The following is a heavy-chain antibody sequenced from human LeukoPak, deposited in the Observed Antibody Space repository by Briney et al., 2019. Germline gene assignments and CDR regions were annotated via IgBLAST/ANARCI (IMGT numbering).Heavy chain of an antibody. Sequence: SETLSLTCTVSGGSISSSSYYWGWIRQPPGKGLEWIGSIYYSGSTYYNPSLKSRVTISVDTSKNQFSLKLSSVTAADTAVYYCARRGSGGWHAYFDYWGQGTLVTVSS. CDR2: IYYSGST. CDR1: GGSISSSSYY. D-gene: IGHD6-19*01. J-gene: IGHJ4*02. CDR3: ARRGSGGWHAYFDY. V-gene: IGHV4-39*01.